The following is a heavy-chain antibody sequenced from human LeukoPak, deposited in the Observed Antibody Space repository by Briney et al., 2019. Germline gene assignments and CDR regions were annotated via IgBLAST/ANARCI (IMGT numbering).Heavy chain of an antibody. CDR3: ARGGYNWNDEDAFDI. D-gene: IGHD1-1*01. Sequence: PETLSLTCTVSGGSIISYYWSWIRQPPGKGLEWIGYMYYSGSTNYNPSLKSRVTISVDTSKNQFSLKLSSVTAADTAVYYCARGGYNWNDEDAFDIWGQGTMVTVSS. CDR2: MYYSGST. J-gene: IGHJ3*02. CDR1: GGSIISYY. V-gene: IGHV4-59*12.